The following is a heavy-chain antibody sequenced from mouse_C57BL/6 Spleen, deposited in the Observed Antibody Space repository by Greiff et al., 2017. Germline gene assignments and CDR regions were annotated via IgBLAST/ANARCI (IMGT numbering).Heavy chain of an antibody. V-gene: IGHV5-17*01. CDR2: ISSGSSTI. D-gene: IGHD1-1*01. J-gene: IGHJ4*01. Sequence: EVKVVESGGGLVKPGGSLKLSCAASGFTFSDYGMHWVRQAPEKGLEWVAYISSGSSTIYYADTVKGRFTISRDNAKNTLFLQMTSLRSEDTAMYYCARPGGDGSPYAMDYWGQGTSVTVSS. CDR1: GFTFSDYG. CDR3: ARPGGDGSPYAMDY.